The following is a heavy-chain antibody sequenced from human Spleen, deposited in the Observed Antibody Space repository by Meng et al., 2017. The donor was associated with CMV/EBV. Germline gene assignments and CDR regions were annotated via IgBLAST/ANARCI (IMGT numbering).Heavy chain of an antibody. D-gene: IGHD6-13*01. V-gene: IGHV3-30-3*01. Sequence: GESLKISCAASGFTFSSYAMHWVRQAPGKGLEWVAVISYDGSNKYYADSVEGRFTSSRDKSKNPLYLQMKRLRAEDTAVYYCSRDSSSYDKAFDYWGQGTLVTVSS. CDR2: ISYDGSNK. CDR1: GFTFSSYA. J-gene: IGHJ4*02. CDR3: SRDSSSYDKAFDY.